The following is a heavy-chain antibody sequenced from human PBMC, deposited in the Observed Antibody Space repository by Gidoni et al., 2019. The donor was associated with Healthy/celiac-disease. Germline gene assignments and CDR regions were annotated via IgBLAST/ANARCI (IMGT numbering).Heavy chain of an antibody. V-gene: IGHV3-33*01. CDR3: ARENTAMGYYSYGMDV. Sequence: QVQLVESGGGVVQPGRSLSLSCAASGFTFSSYGMHWVRQAPGKGLEWVAVIWYDGSNKYYADSVKGRFTISRDSSKNTLFLQMNSLRAEDTAVYYCARENTAMGYYSYGMDVWGQGTTVTVSS. CDR1: GFTFSSYG. CDR2: IWYDGSNK. D-gene: IGHD5-18*01. J-gene: IGHJ6*02.